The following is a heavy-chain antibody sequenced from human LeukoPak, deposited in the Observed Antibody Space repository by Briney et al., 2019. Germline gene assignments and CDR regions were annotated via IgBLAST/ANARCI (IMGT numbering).Heavy chain of an antibody. CDR3: ARTYCRGGTCYSWDY. J-gene: IGHJ4*02. CDR1: GDTISSGDYY. D-gene: IGHD2-15*01. V-gene: IGHV4-31*01. Sequence: PSQTLSLTGTVSGDTISSGDYYWSCARQHPGKGREWIGYINYSGTTYYNPSLTSPVTISVDTSKNQSSLKLSSVTAADPAVYYCARTYCRGGTCYSWDYWSQGTLVTVSS. CDR2: INYSGTT.